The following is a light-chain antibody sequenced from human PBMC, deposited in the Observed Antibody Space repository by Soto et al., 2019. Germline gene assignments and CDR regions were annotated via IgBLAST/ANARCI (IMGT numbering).Light chain of an antibody. J-gene: IGKJ1*01. CDR2: GAS. CDR1: QSVSSSY. CDR3: QQYGNSGT. V-gene: IGKV3-20*01. Sequence: EIVLRQSPGTLSSCPGERETVSRWASQSVSSSYLAWYQQTPGQAPRLLIYGASSRATGIPDRFSGRGSGTDFPLTISRLEPEDFAVYYCQQYGNSGTFGQGTKVDIK.